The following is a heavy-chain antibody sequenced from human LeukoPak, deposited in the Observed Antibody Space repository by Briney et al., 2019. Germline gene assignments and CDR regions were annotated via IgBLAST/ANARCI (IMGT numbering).Heavy chain of an antibody. CDR3: ARRAGAYSHPYDY. V-gene: IGHV3-53*01. D-gene: IGHD4/OR15-4a*01. CDR2: IYSDNT. CDR1: GFTVSSNS. Sequence: PGGSLRLSCTVSGFTVSSNSMSWVRQAPGKGLEWVSFIYSDNTHYSDSVKGRFTISRDNSKNTLYLQTNSLRAEDTAVYYCARRAGAYSHPYDYWGQGTLVTVSS. J-gene: IGHJ4*02.